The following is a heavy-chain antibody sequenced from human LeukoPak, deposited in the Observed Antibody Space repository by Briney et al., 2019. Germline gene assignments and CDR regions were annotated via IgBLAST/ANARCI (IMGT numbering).Heavy chain of an antibody. D-gene: IGHD3-22*01. CDR3: ARATYYYESSGSNLGGY. J-gene: IGHJ4*02. Sequence: GGSLRLSCAASGFTFSSYSMNWVRQAPGKGLEWVSSISSSSYIYYADSVKGRFTISRDNAKNSLYLQMNSLRAEDTAVYYCARATYYYESSGSNLGGYWGQGTLVTVSS. CDR1: GFTFSSYS. V-gene: IGHV3-21*01. CDR2: ISSSSYI.